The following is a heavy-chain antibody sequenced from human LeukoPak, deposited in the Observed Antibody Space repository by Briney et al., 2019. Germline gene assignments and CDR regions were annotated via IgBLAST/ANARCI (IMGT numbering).Heavy chain of an antibody. J-gene: IGHJ4*02. CDR3: ARGAGYSSSWFDY. V-gene: IGHV3-33*01. D-gene: IGHD6-13*01. CDR1: GFTFSGYG. CDR2: IWYDGSNK. Sequence: GGSLRLSCAASGFTFSGYGMHGVRQAPGKGLERVAVIWYDGSNKYYADSVKGRFTISRDNSKNTLYLQMNSLRAEDTAVYYCARGAGYSSSWFDYWGQGTLVTVSS.